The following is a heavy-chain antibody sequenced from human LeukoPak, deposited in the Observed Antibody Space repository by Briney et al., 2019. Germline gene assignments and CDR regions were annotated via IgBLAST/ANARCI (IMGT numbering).Heavy chain of an antibody. Sequence: GGSLRLSCAVSGFTVSTNSMSWVRQAPGKGLEWVSFIYSDNTHYSDSVKGRFTISRDNSKNTLYLQMNSLRAEDTAVYYCARGSTYSSGWYTGFDYWGQGTLVTVSS. V-gene: IGHV3-66*01. CDR2: IYSDNT. J-gene: IGHJ4*02. D-gene: IGHD6-19*01. CDR3: ARGSTYSSGWYTGFDY. CDR1: GFTVSTNS.